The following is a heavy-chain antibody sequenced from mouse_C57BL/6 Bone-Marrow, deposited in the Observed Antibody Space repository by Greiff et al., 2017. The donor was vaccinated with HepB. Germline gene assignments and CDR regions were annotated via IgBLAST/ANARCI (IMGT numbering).Heavy chain of an antibody. CDR2: ISDGGSYT. J-gene: IGHJ4*01. Sequence: EVKLVESGGGLVKPGGSLKLSCAASGFTFSSYAMSWVRQTPEKRLEWVATISDGGSYTYYPDNVKGRFTISRDNAKNNLYLQMSHLKSEDTAMYYCARDQEITTVVAYYAMDYWGQGTSVTVSS. V-gene: IGHV5-4*01. D-gene: IGHD1-1*01. CDR3: ARDQEITTVVAYYAMDY. CDR1: GFTFSSYA.